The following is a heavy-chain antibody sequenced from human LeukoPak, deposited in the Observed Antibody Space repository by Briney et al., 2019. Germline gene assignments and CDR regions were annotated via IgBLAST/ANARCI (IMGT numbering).Heavy chain of an antibody. D-gene: IGHD6-19*01. J-gene: IGHJ4*02. Sequence: SETLFLTCSVHGGSFRGYYWGWIRQPTGKGLEWIGAIHHSGSTNSNASRKSRVNISVDTSKNPFALKLSSVTAPDTAVYYGARAYPTGYSSGWYTGRLYYFDYWGQGTLVTVSS. CDR2: IHHSGST. CDR1: GGSFRGYY. CDR3: ARAYPTGYSSGWYTGRLYYFDY. V-gene: IGHV4-34*01.